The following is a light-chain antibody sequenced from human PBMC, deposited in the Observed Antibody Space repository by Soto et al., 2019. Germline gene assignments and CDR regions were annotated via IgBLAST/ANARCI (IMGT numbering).Light chain of an antibody. J-gene: IGKJ4*01. CDR2: LGS. CDR1: QSLLHSNGYNY. Sequence: DIVMTQSPLSLPVTPGEPASISCRSSQSLLHSNGYNYLDWYLQKPGQSPQLLIYLGSNRASGVPDRFSGSGSGTDFTLKISRVEVEDVGVYYCMQALQTPIFGGGTKVDNK. V-gene: IGKV2-28*01. CDR3: MQALQTPI.